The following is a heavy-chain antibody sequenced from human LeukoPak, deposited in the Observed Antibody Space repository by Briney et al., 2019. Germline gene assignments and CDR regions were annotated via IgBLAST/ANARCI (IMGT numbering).Heavy chain of an antibody. V-gene: IGHV4-31*01. CDR3: ARGGPEDYGSGSYYNFDY. J-gene: IGHJ4*02. D-gene: IGHD3-10*01. CDR1: GGSISSGGYY. CDR2: IYYSGST. Sequence: SQTLSLTCAVSGGSISSGGYYWSWICQHPGKGLEWVGYIYYSGSTYYNPSLKSLVTISGDTSKNQFSLKLSSVTAEDTAVYYCARGGPEDYGSGSYYNFDYWGQGTLVTVSS.